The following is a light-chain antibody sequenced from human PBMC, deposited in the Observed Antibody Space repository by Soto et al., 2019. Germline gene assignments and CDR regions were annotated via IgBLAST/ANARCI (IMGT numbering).Light chain of an antibody. CDR1: QSISSW. V-gene: IGKV1-5*01. CDR2: DAS. CDR3: QQYNSYWT. Sequence: DIQMTQSPSTLSASVGDRVTITCRASQSISSWLAWYQQKPGKAPKLLIYDASSLESGVPSRFSGSGSGTEGTLTISSLQPDDFATYYCQQYNSYWTFGQGTKVEIK. J-gene: IGKJ1*01.